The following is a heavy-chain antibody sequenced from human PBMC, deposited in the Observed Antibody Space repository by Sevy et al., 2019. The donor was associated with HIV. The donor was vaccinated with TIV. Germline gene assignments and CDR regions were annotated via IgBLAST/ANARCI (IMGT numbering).Heavy chain of an antibody. D-gene: IGHD6-13*01. Sequence: GSLRLSCAASGFTFSDYYMSWIRQAPGKGLEWVSYISSSGSTIYYPDSVKGRFTISRDNAKNSLYLQMNSLRAEDTAVYYCARADSWYSGVDYWGQGTLVTVSS. CDR3: ARADSWYSGVDY. CDR2: ISSSGSTI. CDR1: GFTFSDYY. J-gene: IGHJ4*02. V-gene: IGHV3-11*01.